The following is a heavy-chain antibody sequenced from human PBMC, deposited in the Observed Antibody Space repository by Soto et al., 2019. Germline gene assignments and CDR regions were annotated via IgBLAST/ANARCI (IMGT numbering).Heavy chain of an antibody. CDR3: VKSGDYGLDAFDL. J-gene: IGHJ3*01. D-gene: IGHD4-17*01. V-gene: IGHV4-38-2*01. Sequence: TLSLTCAVSNFSISSGYYWGWIRQPPGKGLEYIASIYQRGSAFYNPSLKSRITMSMDASKNHFSLNLRSVTAADTAVYYCVKSGDYGLDAFDLWGQGTMVTVSS. CDR1: NFSISSGYY. CDR2: IYQRGSA.